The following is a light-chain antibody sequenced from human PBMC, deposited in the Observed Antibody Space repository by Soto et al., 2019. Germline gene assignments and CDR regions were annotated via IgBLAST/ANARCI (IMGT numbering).Light chain of an antibody. J-gene: IGLJ2*01. V-gene: IGLV1-40*01. CDR1: SSNIGAGYD. CDR2: GNS. CDR3: SSYTTSGASPVI. Sequence: QSVLTQPPSVSGAPGQRVTISCTGSSSNIGAGYDVHWYQQLPGTAPKLLIYGNSNRPSGVPDRFSGSKSGTSASLAITGLQAEDEADYYCSSYTTSGASPVIFGGGTKLTVL.